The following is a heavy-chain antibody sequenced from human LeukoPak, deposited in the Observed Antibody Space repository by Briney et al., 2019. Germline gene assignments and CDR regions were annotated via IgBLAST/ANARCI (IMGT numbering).Heavy chain of an antibody. J-gene: IGHJ4*02. D-gene: IGHD6-6*01. CDR3: ARDGIGSSTPFDD. CDR2: INHSGST. V-gene: IGHV4-34*01. Sequence: SETLSLTCAVYGGSFSGYYWSWIRQPPGKGLEWIGEINHSGSTNYNPSLKSRVTISVDTSKNQFSLKLSSVTAADTAFYYCARDGIGSSTPFDDWGQGTLVTVSS. CDR1: GGSFSGYY.